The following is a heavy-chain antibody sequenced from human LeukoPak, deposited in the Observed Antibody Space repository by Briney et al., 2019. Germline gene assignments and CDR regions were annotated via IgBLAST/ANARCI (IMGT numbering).Heavy chain of an antibody. CDR3: AKEGCSSTSCYSYYYYMDV. Sequence: GGSLRLSCAASGFTFSSYGMHWVRQAPGKGLEWVAFIRYDGSNKYYADSVKGRFTISRDNSKNTLYLQMNSLRAEDTAVYYCAKEGCSSTSCYSYYYYMDVWGKGTTVTVSS. V-gene: IGHV3-30*02. CDR2: IRYDGSNK. D-gene: IGHD2-2*01. J-gene: IGHJ6*03. CDR1: GFTFSSYG.